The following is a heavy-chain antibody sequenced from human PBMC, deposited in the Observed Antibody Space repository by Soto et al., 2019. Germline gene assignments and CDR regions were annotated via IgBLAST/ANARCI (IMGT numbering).Heavy chain of an antibody. CDR3: ARGSSDFWSGYYPSTLDY. CDR1: GFPVSSNY. Sequence: GGSLRLSCAASGFPVSSNYMSWVRQAPGKGLEWVSVIYSGGSTYYADSVKGRFTISRHNSKNTLYLQMNSLRAEDTAVYYCARGSSDFWSGYYPSTLDYWGQGTLVTVSS. V-gene: IGHV3-53*04. D-gene: IGHD3-3*01. J-gene: IGHJ4*02. CDR2: IYSGGST.